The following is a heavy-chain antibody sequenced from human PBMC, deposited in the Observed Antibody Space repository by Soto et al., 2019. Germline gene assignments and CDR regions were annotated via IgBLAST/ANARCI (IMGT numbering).Heavy chain of an antibody. J-gene: IGHJ6*03. D-gene: IGHD5-12*01. CDR1: GYTFTGYY. CDR2: INPNSGGT. CDR3: ARGRVATIEGYYYYYMDV. Sequence: ASVKVSCRASGYTFTGYYMHWVRQAPGQGLEWMGWINPNSGGTNYAQKFQGWVTMTRDTSISTAYMELSRLRSDDTAVYYCARGRVATIEGYYYYYMDVWGKGTTVTVSS. V-gene: IGHV1-2*04.